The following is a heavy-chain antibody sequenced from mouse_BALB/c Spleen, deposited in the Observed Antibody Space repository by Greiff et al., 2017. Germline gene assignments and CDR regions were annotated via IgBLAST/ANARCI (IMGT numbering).Heavy chain of an antibody. Sequence: EVKVVESGGGLVKPGGSLKLSCAASGFTFSDYYMYWVRQTPEKRLEWVATISDGGSYTYYPDSVKGRFTISRDNAKNNLYLQMSSLKSEDTAMYYCARDYGNYFDYWGQGTTLTVSS. CDR2: ISDGGSYT. CDR3: ARDYGNYFDY. D-gene: IGHD2-1*01. J-gene: IGHJ2*01. V-gene: IGHV5-4*02. CDR1: GFTFSDYY.